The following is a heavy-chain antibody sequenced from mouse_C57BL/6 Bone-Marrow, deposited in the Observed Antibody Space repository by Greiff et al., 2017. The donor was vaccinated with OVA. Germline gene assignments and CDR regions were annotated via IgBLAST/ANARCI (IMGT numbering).Heavy chain of an antibody. D-gene: IGHD2-4*01. CDR2: INPYNGGT. Sequence: EVQLQQSGPVLVKPGASVKMSCKASGYTFTDYYMNWVKQSHGKSLEWIGVINPYNGGTSYNQKFKGKATLTVYKSSSTAYMDLNSLTSEDSAVYDGDREDYDYEGFAYWGQGTLVTVSA. CDR3: DREDYDYEGFAY. V-gene: IGHV1-19*01. J-gene: IGHJ3*01. CDR1: GYTFTDYY.